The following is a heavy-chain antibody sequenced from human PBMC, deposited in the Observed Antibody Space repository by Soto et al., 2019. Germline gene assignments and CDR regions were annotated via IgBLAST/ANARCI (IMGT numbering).Heavy chain of an antibody. J-gene: IGHJ4*02. V-gene: IGHV3-21*01. D-gene: IGHD3-22*01. CDR1: GFTFSSYS. CDR2: ISSSSSYI. CDR3: ARELTIIYDSSGSRFDY. Sequence: GGSLRLSCAASGFTFSSYSMNWVRQAPGKGLEWVSSISSSSSYIYYADSVKGRFTISRDNAKNSLYLQMNSLRAEDTAVYYCARELTIIYDSSGSRFDYWGQGTLVTVSS.